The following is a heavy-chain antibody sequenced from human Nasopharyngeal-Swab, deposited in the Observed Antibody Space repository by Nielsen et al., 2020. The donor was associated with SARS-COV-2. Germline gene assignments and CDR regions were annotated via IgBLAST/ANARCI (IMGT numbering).Heavy chain of an antibody. V-gene: IGHV3-30*18. CDR2: ISYDGSNE. Sequence: GESLKISCAASGFTFSNSGMDWVRQAPGKGLEWVAVISYDGSNEYYGDSVKGRFTISRDNSKNTLYLQMNSLRVDDTAVYYCAKDVDADYGGIDYWGQGILVTVSS. CDR3: AKDVDADYGGIDY. CDR1: GFTFSNSG. D-gene: IGHD4/OR15-4a*01. J-gene: IGHJ4*02.